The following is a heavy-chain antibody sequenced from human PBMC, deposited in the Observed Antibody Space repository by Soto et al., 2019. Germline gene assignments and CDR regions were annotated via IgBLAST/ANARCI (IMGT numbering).Heavy chain of an antibody. Sequence: QVQLVQSGAEVKKPGSSVKVSCKASGGTFSSYAISWVRQAPGQGLEWRGGIIPIFGTANYAQKFQGRVTITADESTSTAYMELSSLRSEDTAVYYCASARPYSSSWYGGYFDYWGQGTLVTVSS. J-gene: IGHJ4*02. D-gene: IGHD6-13*01. CDR1: GGTFSSYA. CDR3: ASARPYSSSWYGGYFDY. CDR2: IIPIFGTA. V-gene: IGHV1-69*01.